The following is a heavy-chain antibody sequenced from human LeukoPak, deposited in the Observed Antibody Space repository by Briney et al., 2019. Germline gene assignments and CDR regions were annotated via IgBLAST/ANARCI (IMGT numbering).Heavy chain of an antibody. CDR3: ARGFCSNYVGPWFDP. CDR2: IYTSGST. D-gene: IGHD4-11*01. CDR1: GGSISSYY. J-gene: IGHJ5*02. Sequence: SETLSLTCTVSGGSISSYYWSWIRQPAGKGLEWIGRIYTSGSTNYNPSLKSRVTMSVDTSKNQFSLKLSSVTAADTAVYYCARGFCSNYVGPWFDPWGQGTLVTVSS. V-gene: IGHV4-4*07.